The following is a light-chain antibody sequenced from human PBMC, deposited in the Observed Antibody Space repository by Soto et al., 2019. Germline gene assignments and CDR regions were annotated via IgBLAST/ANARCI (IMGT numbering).Light chain of an antibody. Sequence: DIQMTQSPSTLSASVGETVTITCRASQSISTWLAWYQQKAGKAPKLLIYKASSLQSGVPSRFSGIGSGTEFTLTISGLQPYDFATYYCQQYNFYSRTFGQGTKVEIK. CDR3: QQYNFYSRT. CDR1: QSISTW. V-gene: IGKV1-5*03. J-gene: IGKJ1*01. CDR2: KAS.